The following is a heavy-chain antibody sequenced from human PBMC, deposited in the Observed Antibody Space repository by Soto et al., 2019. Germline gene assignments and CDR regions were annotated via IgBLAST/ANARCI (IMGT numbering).Heavy chain of an antibody. Sequence: ASVKVSCKAAGYSFTTYGINWVRQAPGQGLEWMGWVSPYNGDTNYEQKVQGRVSMTTDTSTKTAYMELRSLRSDDTAVYYGAREVGHMDLWGQGTTVTVSS. CDR2: VSPYNGDT. CDR3: AREVGHMDL. CDR1: GYSFTTYG. D-gene: IGHD1-26*01. V-gene: IGHV1-18*04. J-gene: IGHJ6*02.